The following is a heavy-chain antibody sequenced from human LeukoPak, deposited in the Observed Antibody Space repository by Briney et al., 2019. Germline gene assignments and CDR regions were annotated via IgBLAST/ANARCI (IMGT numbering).Heavy chain of an antibody. V-gene: IGHV1-46*01. Sequence: GASVKVSCKASGYTFTSYYMHWVRQAPGQGLEWMGIINPSGGSTSYAQKFQGRVTMTTDTSTSTAYMELRSLRSDDTAVYYCARGIAARGGDYFDYWGQGTLVTVSS. CDR2: INPSGGST. CDR1: GYTFTSYY. CDR3: ARGIAARGGDYFDY. D-gene: IGHD6-6*01. J-gene: IGHJ4*02.